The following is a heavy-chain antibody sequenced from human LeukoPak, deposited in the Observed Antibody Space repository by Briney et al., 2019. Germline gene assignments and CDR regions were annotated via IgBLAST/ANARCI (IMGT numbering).Heavy chain of an antibody. J-gene: IGHJ4*02. Sequence: GGSLRLSCAASGFTLSDFYMTWVRQAPGMGLECVAYISPNGQTTYYAESLQGQLPISRDNAKSSVFLQLNTLGVDDTAVYYCAKAFTALVFFEYWGQGALVTVSS. CDR2: ISPNGQTT. D-gene: IGHD5-18*01. CDR1: GFTLSDFY. V-gene: IGHV3-11*01. CDR3: AKAFTALVFFEY.